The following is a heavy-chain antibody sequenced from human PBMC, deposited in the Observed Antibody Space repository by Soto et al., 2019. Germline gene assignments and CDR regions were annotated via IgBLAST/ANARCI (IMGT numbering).Heavy chain of an antibody. CDR1: GGSISSYY. Sequence: SETLSLTCTVSGGSISSYYWSWIRQPPGKGLEWIGYIYYSGSTNYNPSLKSRVTISVDTSKNQFSLKLRGLRSDDTAVYYCARVRQLVGYFYYYMDVWGKGTTVTVSS. CDR2: IYYSGST. D-gene: IGHD6-6*01. J-gene: IGHJ6*03. V-gene: IGHV4-59*01. CDR3: ARVRQLVGYFYYYMDV.